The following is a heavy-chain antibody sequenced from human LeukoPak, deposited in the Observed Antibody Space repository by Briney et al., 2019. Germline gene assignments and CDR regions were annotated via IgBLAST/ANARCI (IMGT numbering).Heavy chain of an antibody. V-gene: IGHV3-30*02. CDR2: IRYDGSNK. J-gene: IGHJ4*02. CDR3: AKDGGNSYYFDY. Sequence: GGSLRLSXAASGFTFSSYWMSWVRQAPGKGLEWVAFIRYDGSNKYYADPVKGRFTISRDNSKNTLYLQMNSLRAEDTAVYYCAKDGGNSYYFDYWGQGTLVTVSS. D-gene: IGHD4-23*01. CDR1: GFTFSSYW.